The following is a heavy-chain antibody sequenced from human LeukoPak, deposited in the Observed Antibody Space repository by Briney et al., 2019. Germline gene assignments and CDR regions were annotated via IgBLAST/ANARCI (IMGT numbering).Heavy chain of an antibody. CDR2: ISGSGGST. D-gene: IGHD2-2*01. CDR1: GSTFSSYA. CDR3: AKGPDIVVVPAALHFDY. J-gene: IGHJ4*02. Sequence: GGSLRLSCAASGSTFSSYAMSWVRQAPGKGLEWVSAISGSGGSTYYADSVKGRFTISRDNSKNTLYLQMNSLRAEDTAVYYCAKGPDIVVVPAALHFDYWGQGTLVTVPS. V-gene: IGHV3-23*01.